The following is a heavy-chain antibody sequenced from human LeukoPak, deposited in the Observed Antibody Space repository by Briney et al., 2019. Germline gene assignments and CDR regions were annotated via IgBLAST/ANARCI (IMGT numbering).Heavy chain of an antibody. V-gene: IGHV1-69*05. Sequence: SVKVSCKASGGSFSNNIIGWVRQAPGQGLEWMGGIVPIFGKTKYAQKFQGRVTITTDESSSTAYMELSSLRSDDTAIYYCARGWGIPAPISWFDPWGQGTLVTVSS. CDR2: IVPIFGKT. D-gene: IGHD2-2*01. CDR1: GGSFSNNI. CDR3: ARGWGIPAPISWFDP. J-gene: IGHJ5*02.